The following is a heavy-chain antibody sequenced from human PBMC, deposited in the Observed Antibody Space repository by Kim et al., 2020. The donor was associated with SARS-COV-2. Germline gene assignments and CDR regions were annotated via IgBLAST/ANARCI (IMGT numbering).Heavy chain of an antibody. Sequence: GGSLRLSCAASGFPFTGYTMNWVRQAPGKGLEWVSGIIGSGGATYYADSVKGRFTISRDNSKNTLYLHMNSPRADDTAVYYCAKGFGGDRAYWGQGTLVTVSS. D-gene: IGHD2-21*01. J-gene: IGHJ4*02. V-gene: IGHV3-23*01. CDR3: AKGFGGDRAY. CDR1: GFPFTGYT. CDR2: IIGSGGAT.